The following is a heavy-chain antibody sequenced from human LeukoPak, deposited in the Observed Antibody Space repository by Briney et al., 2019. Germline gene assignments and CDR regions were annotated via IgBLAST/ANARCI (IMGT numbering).Heavy chain of an antibody. V-gene: IGHV4-34*01. Sequence: SDTLSLTCAVYGGSFSGYYWSWIRQPPGKGLEWIGEINHSGSTNYNPSLKSRVTISVDTSKNQFSLKLSSVTAADSAVYYCARAKSAAGYWGQGTPVTVSS. J-gene: IGHJ4*02. CDR1: GGSFSGYY. CDR2: INHSGST. D-gene: IGHD6-25*01. CDR3: ARAKSAAGY.